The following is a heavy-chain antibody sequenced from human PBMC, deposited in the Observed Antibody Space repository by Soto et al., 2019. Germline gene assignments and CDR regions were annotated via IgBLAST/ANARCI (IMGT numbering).Heavy chain of an antibody. CDR1: GYTFTSYY. CDR2: INPSGGST. V-gene: IGHV1-46*01. J-gene: IGHJ4*02. D-gene: IGHD3-22*01. CDR3: ARGGNESSGYYFAGLFDY. Sequence: ASVKVSCKASGYTFTSYYMHWVRQAPGQGLEWMGIINPSGGSTSYAQKFQGRVTMTRDTSTSTVYMEPSSLRSEDTAVYYCARGGNESSGYYFAGLFDYWGQGTLVTVSS.